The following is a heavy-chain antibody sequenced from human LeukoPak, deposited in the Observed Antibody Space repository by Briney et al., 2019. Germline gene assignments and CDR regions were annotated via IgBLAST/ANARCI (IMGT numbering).Heavy chain of an antibody. CDR3: ARDPGGYFFDY. CDR1: GGSISSYY. V-gene: IGHV4-59*01. Sequence: PSETLSLTCTASGGSISSYYWSWIRQPPGKGLEWIGYIYDSGTTNYNPSLKSRVTVPVDTSKNQFSLKLSSVTAADTAVYYCARDPGGYFFDYWGQGTLVTVSS. CDR2: IYDSGTT. J-gene: IGHJ4*02. D-gene: IGHD3-10*01.